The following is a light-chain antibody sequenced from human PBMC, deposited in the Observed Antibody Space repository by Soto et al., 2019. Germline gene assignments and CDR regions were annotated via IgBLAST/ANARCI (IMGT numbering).Light chain of an antibody. Sequence: QSALTQPASVSGSAGQSITISCSGTMRDVGAYNLVSWYQQHPGTAPKLIIYEVRNRPSGISSRFSGSRSGNTASLTISGLQPEDEADYYCSSYSSSSIWVFGGGTKLTVL. CDR3: SSYSSSSIWV. J-gene: IGLJ3*02. V-gene: IGLV2-14*01. CDR1: MRDVGAYNL. CDR2: EVR.